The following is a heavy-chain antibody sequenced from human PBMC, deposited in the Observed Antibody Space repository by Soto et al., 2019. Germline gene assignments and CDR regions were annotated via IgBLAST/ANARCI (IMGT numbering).Heavy chain of an antibody. D-gene: IGHD4-17*01. V-gene: IGHV1-46*01. CDR1: GYTFTSYY. CDR3: ARDTKKSTVNTPYYYYGMDV. J-gene: IGHJ6*02. CDR2: INPSGGST. Sequence: ASVKVSCKASGYTFTSYYMHWVRQAPGQGLEWMGIINPSGGSTSYAQKFQGRVTMTRDTSTSTVYMELSSLRSEDTAVYYCARDTKKSTVNTPYYYYGMDVWGQGTTVTVSS.